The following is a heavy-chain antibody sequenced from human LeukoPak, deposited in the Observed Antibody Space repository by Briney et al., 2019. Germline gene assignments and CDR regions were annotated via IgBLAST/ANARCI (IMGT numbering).Heavy chain of an antibody. D-gene: IGHD6-13*01. CDR3: AREIAAAGDY. CDR1: GFIGSSNY. V-gene: IGHV3-66*01. Sequence: PGRSLRLSCAASGFIGSSNYISWVRQAQGKGLEWVSVIYSGGSTYYADSVKGRFTISRDNSKNTLYLQMNSLRAEDTAVYYCAREIAAAGDYWGQGTLVTVSS. CDR2: IYSGGST. J-gene: IGHJ4*02.